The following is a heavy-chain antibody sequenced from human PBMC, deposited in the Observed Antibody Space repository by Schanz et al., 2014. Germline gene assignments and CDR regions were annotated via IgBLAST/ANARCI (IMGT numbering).Heavy chain of an antibody. J-gene: IGHJ4*02. D-gene: IGHD5-12*01. CDR1: EYSFTSYS. CDR3: ARGIGGYGANNYFDY. CDR2: INTGSGDT. Sequence: QVHLVQSGAEVKRPAASVKVSCKASEYSFTSYSMHWVRQAPGQRLEWMGWINTGSGDTKYSQNFQGRVTITRDTSASTAYMELSSLRSEDTSVYSCARGIGGYGANNYFDYWGQGTLVTVSS. V-gene: IGHV1-3*04.